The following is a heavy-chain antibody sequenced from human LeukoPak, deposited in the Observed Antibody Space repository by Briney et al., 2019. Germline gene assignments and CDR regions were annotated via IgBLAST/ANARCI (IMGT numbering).Heavy chain of an antibody. Sequence: GGSLRLSCAASGFTFSSYAMHWVRQAPGKGLEWVAVISYDGSNKYYADSVKGRFTISRDNSKNTLYLQMNSLRAEDTAVYYCARDLGDYYLDYWGQGTLVTVSS. CDR1: GFTFSSYA. J-gene: IGHJ4*02. V-gene: IGHV3-30*04. D-gene: IGHD4-17*01. CDR3: ARDLGDYYLDY. CDR2: ISYDGSNK.